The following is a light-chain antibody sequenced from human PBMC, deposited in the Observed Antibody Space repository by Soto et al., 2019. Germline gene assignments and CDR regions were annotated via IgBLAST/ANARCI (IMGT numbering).Light chain of an antibody. CDR1: QSISNY. CDR2: DAS. J-gene: IGKJ1*01. CDR3: QHYNSYSRT. Sequence: GDRVTITCRASQSISNYLAWYQQKAGKAPKLLISDASDLERGVPSRFSGSGSGTEFTLTNSSLQPDDFATYYCQHYNSYSRTFGQGTYVEVK. V-gene: IGKV1-5*01.